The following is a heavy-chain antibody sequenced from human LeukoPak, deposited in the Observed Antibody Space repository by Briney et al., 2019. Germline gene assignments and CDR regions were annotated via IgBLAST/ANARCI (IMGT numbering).Heavy chain of an antibody. CDR3: ARAVGITGTRGRWFDP. CDR2: ISAYNGNT. D-gene: IGHD1-7*01. J-gene: IGHJ5*02. CDR1: GYTFTTYR. Sequence: GASVPVSFPASGYTFTTYRISWVRQAPGQGLEWMGWISAYNGNTNYAQKLQGRVTMTTDTSTSTAYMELRSLRSDDTAVYYCARAVGITGTRGRWFDPWGQGTLVTVSS. V-gene: IGHV1-18*01.